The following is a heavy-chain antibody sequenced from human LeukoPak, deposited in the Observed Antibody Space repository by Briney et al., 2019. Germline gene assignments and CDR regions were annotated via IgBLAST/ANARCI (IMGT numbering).Heavy chain of an antibody. V-gene: IGHV3-30*04. CDR3: AKDEPESYSPSDY. Sequence: GGSLRLSCEAARVTCREYALISVRQAPGKGLDWVAFISNYGSDKYYADSVKGRFTISRDNSKNTLYLQMNSLRPEDTAVYYCAKDEPESYSPSDYWGQGTLVTVSS. D-gene: IGHD3-10*01. CDR1: RVTCREYA. J-gene: IGHJ4*02. CDR2: ISNYGSDK.